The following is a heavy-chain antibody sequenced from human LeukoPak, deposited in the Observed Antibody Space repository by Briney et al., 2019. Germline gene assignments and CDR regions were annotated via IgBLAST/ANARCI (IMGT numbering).Heavy chain of an antibody. CDR1: SGSISSYY. CDR3: ARGRGIAAAGRYYYYMDV. D-gene: IGHD6-13*01. CDR2: IYYSGST. J-gene: IGHJ6*03. Sequence: SETLSLTCTVSSGSISSYYWSWIRQPPGKGLEWIGYIYYSGSTNYNPSLKSRVTISVDTSKNQFSLKLSSVTAADTAVYYCARGRGIAAAGRYYYYMDVWGKGTTVTVSS. V-gene: IGHV4-59*01.